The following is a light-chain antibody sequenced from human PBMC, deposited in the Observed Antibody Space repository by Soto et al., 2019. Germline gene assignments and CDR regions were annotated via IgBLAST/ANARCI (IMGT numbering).Light chain of an antibody. V-gene: IGLV1-47*01. J-gene: IGLJ1*01. CDR3: AAWDASLRSHV. CDR1: SFSVGRNY. CDR2: AND. Sequence: QSVLTQPPSASGTPGQRVTMSCSGSSFSVGRNYVYWYQQLPGTAPKVLIYANDQRPSGVPDRFSGSKSGTLASLAISGLRSEDEADYYCAAWDASLRSHVFGTGTKVTVL.